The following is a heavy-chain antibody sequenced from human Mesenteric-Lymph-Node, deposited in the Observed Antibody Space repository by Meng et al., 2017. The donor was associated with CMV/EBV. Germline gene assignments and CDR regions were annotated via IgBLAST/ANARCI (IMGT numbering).Heavy chain of an antibody. Sequence: GSVSSGSYSWRWIRHPPGKGLEWIGYIYYSGSTNYNPSLKSRVTISVDTSKNQFSLKLSSVTAADTAVYYCARDGSGADFWSGYYNYWGQGTLVTVSS. J-gene: IGHJ4*02. D-gene: IGHD3-3*01. CDR2: IYYSGST. V-gene: IGHV4-61*01. CDR1: GSVSSGSYS. CDR3: ARDGSGADFWSGYYNY.